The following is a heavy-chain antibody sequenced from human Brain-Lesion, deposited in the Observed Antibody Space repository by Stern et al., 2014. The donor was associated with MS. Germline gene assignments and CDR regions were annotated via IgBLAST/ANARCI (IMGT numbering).Heavy chain of an antibody. J-gene: IGHJ4*02. V-gene: IGHV4-39*01. CDR1: GGSITSSSYY. CDR2: VYYTGST. Sequence: QLVESGPGLVKPSETLSLTCTVSGGSITSSSYYWGWIRQPPGRGLEYIGTVYYTGSTFYDPSLQSRVTISVDTSKHPVALKLPSVTAADTAVYYCVRPDIMGTIWNWGQGTLVTVSS. CDR3: VRPDIMGTIWN. D-gene: IGHD1-26*01.